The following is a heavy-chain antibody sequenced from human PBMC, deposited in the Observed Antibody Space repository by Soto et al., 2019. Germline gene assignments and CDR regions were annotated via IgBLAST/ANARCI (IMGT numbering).Heavy chain of an antibody. CDR1: GFTFSSYS. CDR2: ISSSSSYI. Sequence: EVQLVESGGGLVKPGGSLRLSCAASGFTFSSYSMNWVRQAPGKGLEWVSSISSSSSYIYYADSVKGRFTISRDNAKNSLYLQMNSLRAEDTAVYSCASTIAAAGVDYWGPGTLVTVSS. D-gene: IGHD6-13*01. V-gene: IGHV3-21*01. J-gene: IGHJ4*02. CDR3: ASTIAAAGVDY.